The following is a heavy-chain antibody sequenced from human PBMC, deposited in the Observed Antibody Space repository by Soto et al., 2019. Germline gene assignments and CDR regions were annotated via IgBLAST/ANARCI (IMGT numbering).Heavy chain of an antibody. J-gene: IGHJ3*02. CDR1: GGSISSGGYY. V-gene: IGHV4-31*03. Sequence: SETLSLTCTVSGGSISSGGYYWSWIRQHPGKGLEWIGYIYYSGSTYYNPSLKSRVTISVDTSKNQFSLKLSSVTAADTAVYYCARGLSGYDSIHAFDIWGQATMVTVSS. D-gene: IGHD5-12*01. CDR2: IYYSGST. CDR3: ARGLSGYDSIHAFDI.